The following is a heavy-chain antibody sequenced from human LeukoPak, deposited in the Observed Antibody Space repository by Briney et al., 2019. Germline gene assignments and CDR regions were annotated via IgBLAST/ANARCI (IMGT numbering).Heavy chain of an antibody. CDR1: GSTFSSYS. Sequence: GGSLRLSCAASGSTFSSYSMNWVRQAPGKGLEWVSSISSSSSYIYYADSVKGRFTISRDNAKNSLYLQMNSLRAEDTAVYYCARVQGIAAAGTRGYWYFDLWGRGTLVTVSS. D-gene: IGHD6-13*01. J-gene: IGHJ2*01. CDR3: ARVQGIAAAGTRGYWYFDL. CDR2: ISSSSSYI. V-gene: IGHV3-21*01.